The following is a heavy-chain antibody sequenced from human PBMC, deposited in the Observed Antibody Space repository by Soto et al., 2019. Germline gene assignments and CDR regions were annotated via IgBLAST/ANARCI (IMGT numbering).Heavy chain of an antibody. CDR1: RFDFTSYG. D-gene: IGHD1-26*01. CDR2: MSNDGNNQ. V-gene: IGHV3-30*18. CDR3: AKIGKAGATRPYYFDY. J-gene: IGHJ4*02. Sequence: PGGSLRLSCAASRFDFTSYGMHWLRQAPGKGLEWVAVMSNDGNNQFYADSVRGRFIISRDTSKNTLYLQMNSLRAEDTAVYYCAKIGKAGATRPYYFDYWGQGTLVTVSS.